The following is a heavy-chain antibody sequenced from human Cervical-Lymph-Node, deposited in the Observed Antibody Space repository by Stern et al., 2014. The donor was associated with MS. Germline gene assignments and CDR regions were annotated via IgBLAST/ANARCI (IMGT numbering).Heavy chain of an antibody. CDR3: VKDSSSHYFHYGMDV. D-gene: IGHD6-13*01. Sequence: QLVESGGGLVQPGRSLRLSCAASGFTFDDYAMHWVRQAPGMGLEWVSGISWNSGTIGYADSVKGRFPISRDNAKSSLYLQMNSLRAEETAVYYCVKDSSSHYFHYGMDVWGQGTTVTVSS. J-gene: IGHJ6*02. V-gene: IGHV3-9*01. CDR1: GFTFDDYA. CDR2: ISWNSGTI.